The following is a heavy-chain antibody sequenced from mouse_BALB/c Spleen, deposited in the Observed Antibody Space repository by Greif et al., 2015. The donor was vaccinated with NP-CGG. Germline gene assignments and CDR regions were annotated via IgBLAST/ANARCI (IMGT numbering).Heavy chain of an antibody. CDR3: TIPYSNSLLRLRGFAY. CDR2: INPSNGGT. J-gene: IGHJ3*01. D-gene: IGHD1-2*01. V-gene: IGHV1S16*01. CDR1: GYTFTSYW. Sequence: VQLQQSGAELVKPGASVKLSCKASGYTFTSYWMHWVKLGPGQGFEWIGEINPSNGGTNYKEKFKRKATLTVDKSSSTAYMQLSSLTSEDSAVYYCTIPYSNSLLRLRGFAYWGQGTLVTVSA.